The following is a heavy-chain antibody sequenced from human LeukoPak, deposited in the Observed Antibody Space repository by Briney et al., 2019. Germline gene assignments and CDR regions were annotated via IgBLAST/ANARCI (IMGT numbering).Heavy chain of an antibody. CDR3: ARNKPQPQYYFDY. V-gene: IGHV4-61*08. J-gene: IGHJ4*02. CDR2: IYYSGST. Sequence: PSQTLSLTCTVSGGSISSGGYYWSWIRQPPGKGLEWIGYIYYSGSTNYNPSLKSRVTISVDTSKNQFSLKLSSVTAADTAVYYCARNKPQPQYYFDYWGQGTLVTVSS. CDR1: GGSISSGGYY.